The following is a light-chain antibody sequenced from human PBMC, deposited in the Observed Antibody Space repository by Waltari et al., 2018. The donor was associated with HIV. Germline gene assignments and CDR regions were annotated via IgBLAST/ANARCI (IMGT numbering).Light chain of an antibody. CDR2: DVS. J-gene: IGLJ1*01. V-gene: IGLV2-14*03. CDR3: SSYTSSNTLPYV. CDR1: SSDVGGYNY. Sequence: QSALTQPASVSGSPGQSITISCTGTSSDVGGYNYVSWYQQPPGKAPKLMIYDVSNRPSGVSNRFSGSKSGNTASLTISGLQAEDEADYYCSSYTSSNTLPYVFGTGTKVTVL.